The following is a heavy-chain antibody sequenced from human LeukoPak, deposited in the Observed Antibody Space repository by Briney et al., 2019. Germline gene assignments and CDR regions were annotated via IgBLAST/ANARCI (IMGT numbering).Heavy chain of an antibody. J-gene: IGHJ4*02. CDR1: GFTFSSYA. V-gene: IGHV3-23*01. Sequence: PGGSLRLSCAASGFTFSSYAMSWVRQAPGKGLEWVSAISGSGGSTYYADSVKGRFTISRDNSKNTLYLQMNGLRAEDTAVYYCAKDMHYYDSSGLFDYWGQGTLVTVSS. CDR2: ISGSGGST. D-gene: IGHD3-22*01. CDR3: AKDMHYYDSSGLFDY.